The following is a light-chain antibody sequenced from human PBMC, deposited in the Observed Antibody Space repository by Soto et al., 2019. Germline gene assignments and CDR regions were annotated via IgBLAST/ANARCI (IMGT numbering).Light chain of an antibody. Sequence: EIVLTQSPGTLSLSPGERATLSCRASQSISSTYLAWYQQKPGQAPRLLIYGASSRATGIPDRFGGSGSGTDFTLTISRLEPEDFAVYYCQQYGSSPYTFGPGTKLEI. CDR1: QSISSTY. CDR2: GAS. J-gene: IGKJ2*01. V-gene: IGKV3-20*01. CDR3: QQYGSSPYT.